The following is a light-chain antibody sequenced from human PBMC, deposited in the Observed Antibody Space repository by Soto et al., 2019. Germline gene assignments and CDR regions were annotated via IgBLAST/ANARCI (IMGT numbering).Light chain of an antibody. V-gene: IGKV1-39*01. CDR2: AAS. CDR1: ESVSSY. J-gene: IGKJ1*01. Sequence: DIQMTQSPSSLSASVGDRVTITCRAKESVSSYVNWYQQKPGKAPKLLIYAASSLQSGVPARFSGSGSVTDFTLTISGLQDDDFATYYCQQSYSNWTFGQGTKVEIK. CDR3: QQSYSNWT.